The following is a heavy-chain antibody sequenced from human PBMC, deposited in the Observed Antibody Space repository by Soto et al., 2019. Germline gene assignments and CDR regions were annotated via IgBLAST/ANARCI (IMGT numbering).Heavy chain of an antibody. CDR3: AHDFMVRGVAVNWFDP. CDR2: IIPIFGTA. V-gene: IGHV1-69*13. CDR1: GGTFSSYA. Sequence: ASVKVSCKASGGTFSSYAISWVRQAPGQGLEWMGGIIPIFGTANYAQKFQGRVTITADESTSTAYMELSSLRSEDTAVYYCAHDFMVRGVAVNWFDPWGQGNLVTVSS. D-gene: IGHD3-10*01. J-gene: IGHJ5*02.